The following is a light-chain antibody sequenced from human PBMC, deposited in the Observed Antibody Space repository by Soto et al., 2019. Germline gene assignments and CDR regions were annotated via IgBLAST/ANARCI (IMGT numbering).Light chain of an antibody. J-gene: IGLJ3*02. Sequence: QTVVTQEASLSVSPGTTVTLTCGLSSGSVSANYYPSWYQQTPGQAPRTLIYNTNTRSSGVPDRFSGSILGNKAALTITGAKADDESDYYCVLYMCSGIWVFGGGTKLTVL. CDR3: VLYMCSGIWV. CDR1: SGSVSANYY. CDR2: NTN. V-gene: IGLV8-61*01.